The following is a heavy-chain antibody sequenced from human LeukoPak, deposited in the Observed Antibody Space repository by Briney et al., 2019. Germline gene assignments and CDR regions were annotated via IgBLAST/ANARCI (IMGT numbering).Heavy chain of an antibody. D-gene: IGHD2/OR15-2a*01. V-gene: IGHV3-74*01. CDR2: INSDGSWT. CDR3: VSFYETY. Sequence: RSGGSLRLSCAASGNYWMHWVRQVPGKGLVWVSHINSDGSWTSYADSVKGRFTTSKDNAKNTVYLQMNSLRAEDTAVYYCVSFYETYWGRGTLVTVSS. J-gene: IGHJ4*02. CDR1: GNYW.